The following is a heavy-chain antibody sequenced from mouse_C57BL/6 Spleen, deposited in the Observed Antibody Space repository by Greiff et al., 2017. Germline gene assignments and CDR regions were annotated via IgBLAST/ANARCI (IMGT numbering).Heavy chain of an antibody. CDR3: ARVDYDYDGGAWFAY. Sequence: QVQLQQPGAELVKPGASVKLSCKASGYTFTSYWMHWVKQRPGQGLEWIGMIHPNSGSTNYNEKFKSKATLTVDKSSSTAYMQLNSLTSEDSAVYYCARVDYDYDGGAWFAYWGQGTLVTVSA. J-gene: IGHJ3*01. CDR1: GYTFTSYW. D-gene: IGHD2-4*01. V-gene: IGHV1-64*01. CDR2: IHPNSGST.